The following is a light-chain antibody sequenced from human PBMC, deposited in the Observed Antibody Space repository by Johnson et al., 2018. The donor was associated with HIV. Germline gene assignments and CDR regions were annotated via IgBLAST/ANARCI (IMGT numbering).Light chain of an antibody. CDR1: SSNIGNNY. V-gene: IGLV1-51*02. J-gene: IGLJ1*01. CDR3: GTWDSRLSAYV. CDR2: ENT. Sequence: QSMLTQPPSVSAAPGQKVTISCSGSSSNIGNNYVSWYRQLPGTAPKLLIYENTQRPSGIPDRFSGSKSGASATLGITGLQTGDEADYYCGTWDSRLSAYVFGTGTKVTVL.